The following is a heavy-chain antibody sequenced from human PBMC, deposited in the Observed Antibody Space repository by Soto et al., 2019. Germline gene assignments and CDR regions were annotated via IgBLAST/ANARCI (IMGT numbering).Heavy chain of an antibody. Sequence: GASVKVSCKASGYTFTSYGISWVRQAPGQGLEWMGWISAYNGNTNYAQKLQGRVTMTTDTSTSTAYMELRSLRSDDTAVYYCARDGRGYGSGSYYGGYYYYYYMDVWGKGTTVTVSS. J-gene: IGHJ6*03. CDR1: GYTFTSYG. CDR3: ARDGRGYGSGSYYGGYYYYYYMDV. V-gene: IGHV1-18*01. CDR2: ISAYNGNT. D-gene: IGHD3-10*01.